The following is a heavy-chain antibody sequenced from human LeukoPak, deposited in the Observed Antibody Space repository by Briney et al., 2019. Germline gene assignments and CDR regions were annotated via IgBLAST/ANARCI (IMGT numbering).Heavy chain of an antibody. Sequence: GGSLRLSCAASGFTFSSSAMSWVRQAPGRGLDWVSAISGSGDSTYYADSVKGRFTISRDNSKNTLYVQMNSLRAEDTAVYYCAKLSRMYSNSWYLNYFDYWGQGTLVTVSS. CDR1: GFTFSSSA. J-gene: IGHJ4*02. CDR3: AKLSRMYSNSWYLNYFDY. V-gene: IGHV3-23*01. D-gene: IGHD6-13*01. CDR2: ISGSGDST.